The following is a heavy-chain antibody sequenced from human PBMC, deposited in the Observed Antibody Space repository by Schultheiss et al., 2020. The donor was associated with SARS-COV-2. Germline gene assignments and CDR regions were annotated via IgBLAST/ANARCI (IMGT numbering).Heavy chain of an antibody. Sequence: SETLSLTCTVSGGSISSGGYYWSWIRQHPGKGLEWIGYIYYSGSTNYNPSLKSRVTISVDTSKNQFSLKLSSVTAADTAVYYCARLPDTAMGGVDYWGQGTLVTVSS. D-gene: IGHD5-18*01. CDR3: ARLPDTAMGGVDY. CDR2: IYYSGST. J-gene: IGHJ4*02. V-gene: IGHV4-61*08. CDR1: GGSISSGGYY.